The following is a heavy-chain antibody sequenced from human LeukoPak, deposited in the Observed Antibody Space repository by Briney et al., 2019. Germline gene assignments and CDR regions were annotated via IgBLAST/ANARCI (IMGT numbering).Heavy chain of an antibody. Sequence: QAGGSLRLSCAASGFTFSNYAMSWVRQAPGKGLEWVSTISNSGDATYYADSVKGRFTISRDNSKNTLFLQMNSLGAEDTAVYYCASGIIVPTTGETGIDYWGQGTLVTVSS. D-gene: IGHD5-12*01. CDR3: ASGIIVPTTGETGIDY. CDR1: GFTFSNYA. V-gene: IGHV3-23*01. J-gene: IGHJ4*02. CDR2: ISNSGDAT.